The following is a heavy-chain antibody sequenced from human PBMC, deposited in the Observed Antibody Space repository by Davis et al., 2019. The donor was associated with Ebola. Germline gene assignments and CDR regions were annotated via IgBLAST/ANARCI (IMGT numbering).Heavy chain of an antibody. J-gene: IGHJ4*02. CDR2: IICSGGST. D-gene: IGHD2-15*01. CDR1: GFTFSSYA. V-gene: IGHV3-23*01. CDR3: AKAFAVVAASNDY. Sequence: GESLKISCAASGFTFSSYAMSWVRQAPGKGLEWVSAIICSGGSTYDPDSVKGRFTISRDNSKNTLYLQINSLRAEDTAVYYCAKAFAVVAASNDYWGQGTLVTVSS.